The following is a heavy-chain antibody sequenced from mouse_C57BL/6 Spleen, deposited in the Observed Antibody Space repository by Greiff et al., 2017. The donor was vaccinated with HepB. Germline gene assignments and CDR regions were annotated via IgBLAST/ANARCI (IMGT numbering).Heavy chain of an antibody. CDR2: INPSNGGT. D-gene: IGHD2-5*01. CDR3: ATYSNYWWYFDV. V-gene: IGHV1-53*01. Sequence: QVQLQQPGTELVKPGASVKLSCKASGYTFTSYWMHWVKQRPGQGLEWIGNINPSNGGTNYNEKFKSKATLTVDKASSTAYMQLSSLTSEDSAVYYCATYSNYWWYFDVWGTLTTVTVSS. J-gene: IGHJ1*03. CDR1: GYTFTSYW.